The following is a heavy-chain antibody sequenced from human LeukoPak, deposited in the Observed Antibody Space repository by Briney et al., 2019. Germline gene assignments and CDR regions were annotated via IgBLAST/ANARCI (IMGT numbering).Heavy chain of an antibody. J-gene: IGHJ4*02. CDR2: IRYDESIK. CDR1: GLNFFYYG. CDR3: AKDSEDGHNWAPFDY. V-gene: IGHV3-30*02. Sequence: PGGSLRLSCAASGLNFFYYGMHWVRQAPGRGLEWVAFIRYDESIKYYTDSVKGRFTISRDNSKNTLYVQMNSLTAEDTGVYYCAKDSEDGHNWAPFDYWGQGTLVTVSS. D-gene: IGHD5-24*01.